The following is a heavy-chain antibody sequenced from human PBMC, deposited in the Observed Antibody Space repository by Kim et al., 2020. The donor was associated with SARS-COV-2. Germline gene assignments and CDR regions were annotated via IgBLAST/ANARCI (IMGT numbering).Heavy chain of an antibody. CDR1: GFTFSSYG. D-gene: IGHD3-9*01. J-gene: IGHJ4*02. Sequence: GGSLRLSCVAPGFTFSSYGMHWVRQAPGKGLEWVALISIDGSKTYYADAVKGRFTISRDNSKNTLYLQMSSLRAEDTAVYYCANLKTLGSWCQGTLVTVSS. V-gene: IGHV3-30*18. CDR3: ANLKTLGS. CDR2: ISIDGSKT.